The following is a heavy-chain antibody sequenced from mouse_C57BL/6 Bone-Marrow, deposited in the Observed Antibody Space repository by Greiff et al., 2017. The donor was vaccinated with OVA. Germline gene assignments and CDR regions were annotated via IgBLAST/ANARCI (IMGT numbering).Heavy chain of an antibody. Sequence: VQLQQPGAELVMPGASVKLSCKASGYTFTSDWMHWVKQRPGQGLEWIGEIDPSDSYTNYNQKFKGKSTLTVDKSSSTAYMQLSSLTSEDSAVYYCARLVYYYGSTSYYFDYWGQGTTLTVSS. CDR3: ARLVYYYGSTSYYFDY. V-gene: IGHV1-69*01. CDR1: GYTFTSDW. CDR2: IDPSDSYT. D-gene: IGHD1-1*01. J-gene: IGHJ2*01.